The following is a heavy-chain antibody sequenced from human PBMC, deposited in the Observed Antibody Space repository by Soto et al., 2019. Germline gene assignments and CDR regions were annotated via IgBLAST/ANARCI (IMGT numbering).Heavy chain of an antibody. CDR2: INPSGGST. CDR1: GYTFTSYY. V-gene: IGHV1-46*01. CDR3: GRDILYCSGGSCYRFFDY. D-gene: IGHD2-15*01. Sequence: ASVKVSCKASGYTFTSYYMHWVRQAPGQGLEWMGIINPSGGSTSYAQKFQGRVTMTRDTSTSTVYMELSSLRSEDTAVYYCGRDILYCSGGSCYRFFDYWGQGTLVTVSS. J-gene: IGHJ4*02.